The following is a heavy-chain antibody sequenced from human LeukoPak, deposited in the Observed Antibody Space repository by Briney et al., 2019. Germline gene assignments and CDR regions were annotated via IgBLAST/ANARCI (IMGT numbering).Heavy chain of an antibody. D-gene: IGHD5-18*01. CDR2: IYPGDSDT. Sequence: PGESLKISCKGSGYSFTSYWIGWVRQMPGKGLEGMGIIYPGDSDTRYSPSFQGQVTISADKSISTAYLQWSSLKASDTAMYYCARRLNGRSGYSYGQIDYWGQGTLVTVSS. CDR1: GYSFTSYW. J-gene: IGHJ4*02. V-gene: IGHV5-51*01. CDR3: ARRLNGRSGYSYGQIDY.